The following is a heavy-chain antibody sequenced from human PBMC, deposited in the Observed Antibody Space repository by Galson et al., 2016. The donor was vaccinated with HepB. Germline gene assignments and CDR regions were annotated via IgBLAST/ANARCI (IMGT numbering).Heavy chain of an antibody. D-gene: IGHD1-26*01. J-gene: IGHJ4*02. CDR2: IYYSGHT. V-gene: IGHV4-39*01. CDR3: ARHNTVGAPVVDH. CDR1: GGSISSSTYY. Sequence: SETLSLTCTVSGGSISSSTYYWGWIRQPPGKGLEWIGSIYYSGHTYYNPSLKSRATIFVDTSKNQFSLKLSSVTAADTTVYYCARHNTVGAPVVDHWGQGTLVTVSS.